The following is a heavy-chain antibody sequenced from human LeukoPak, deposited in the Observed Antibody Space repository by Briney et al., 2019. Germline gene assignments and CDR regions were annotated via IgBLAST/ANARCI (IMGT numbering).Heavy chain of an antibody. V-gene: IGHV4-34*01. CDR2: INHSGST. CDR1: GGSFSGYY. D-gene: IGHD3-10*01. Sequence: PSETLSLTCAVYGGSFSGYYWSWLRQPPGKGLEWIGEINHSGSTNYNPSLKSRVTISVDTSKNQLSLKLSSVTAADTAVYYCARESNYHGSGTGWFDPWGQGTLVTVPS. CDR3: ARESNYHGSGTGWFDP. J-gene: IGHJ5*02.